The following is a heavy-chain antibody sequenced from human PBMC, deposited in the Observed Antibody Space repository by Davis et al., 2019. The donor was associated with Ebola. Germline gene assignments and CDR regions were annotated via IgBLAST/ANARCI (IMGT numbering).Heavy chain of an antibody. Sequence: GESLKISCAASGFTFSDYYMSWIRQAPGKGLEWVSYISSSSSYTNYADSVKGRFTISRDNAKNSLYLQMNSLRAEDTAVYYCARFSTTGAFDIWGQGTMVTVSS. V-gene: IGHV3-11*06. CDR3: ARFSTTGAFDI. CDR1: GFTFSDYY. J-gene: IGHJ3*02. CDR2: ISSSSSYT. D-gene: IGHD5/OR15-5a*01.